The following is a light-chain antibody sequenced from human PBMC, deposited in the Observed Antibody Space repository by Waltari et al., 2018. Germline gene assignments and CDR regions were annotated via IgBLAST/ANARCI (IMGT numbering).Light chain of an antibody. CDR1: QSISNY. CDR2: ATS. Sequence: DIQMTKSPSSLSASVGDRVTITCRASQSISNYLNWYQQKPGQAPNLLIYATSSLQSGVPSRFTGSGSGTDFTLTISSLQPEDFATYYCQQSYGTLWTFGQGTKVEI. CDR3: QQSYGTLWT. J-gene: IGKJ1*01. V-gene: IGKV1-39*01.